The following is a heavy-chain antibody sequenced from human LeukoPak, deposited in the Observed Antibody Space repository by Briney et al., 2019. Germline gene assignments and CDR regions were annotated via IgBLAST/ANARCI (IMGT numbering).Heavy chain of an antibody. CDR2: IWYDGSNK. D-gene: IGHD6-19*01. V-gene: IGHV3-33*08. J-gene: IGHJ6*02. CDR3: ARDGIDSSGWYLGFDYYYYGMDV. Sequence: GGSLRLSCAASGFTFSSYWMSWVRQAPGKGLEWVAVIWYDGSNKYYADSVKGRFTISRDNSKNTLYLQMNSLRAEDTAVYYCARDGIDSSGWYLGFDYYYYGMDVWGQGTTVTVSS. CDR1: GFTFSSYW.